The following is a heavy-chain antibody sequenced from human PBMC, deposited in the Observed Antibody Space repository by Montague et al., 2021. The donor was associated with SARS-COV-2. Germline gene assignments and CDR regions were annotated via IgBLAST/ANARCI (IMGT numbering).Heavy chain of an antibody. D-gene: IGHD4-17*01. Sequence: ETLSLTCAVYGGSLSGFYWTWIRQAPGKGLEWVGKITHGGSTSXSPALKSRVTIAVDTSKNQVSLKLTSVTAADTAVFYCARSTVTNSPFGFSNKLRSRYNGMDVWGQGTTVTVSS. CDR1: GGSLSGFY. CDR2: ITHGGST. V-gene: IGHV4-34*01. CDR3: ARSTVTNSPFGFSNKLRSRYNGMDV. J-gene: IGHJ6*02.